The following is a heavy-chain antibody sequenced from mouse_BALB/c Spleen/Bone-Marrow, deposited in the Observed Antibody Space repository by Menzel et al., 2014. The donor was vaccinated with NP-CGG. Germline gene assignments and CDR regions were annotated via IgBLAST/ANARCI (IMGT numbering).Heavy chain of an antibody. CDR1: GFNIKDPY. D-gene: IGHD1-1*01. V-gene: IGHV14-3*02. Sequence: VQLQQPGAELVKPGASVKLSCTASGFNIKDPYMHWVKQRPEQGLEWIGRIDPANGNTKYDPKFQGKATITADTSSNTAYLQLSSLTSEDTAVYYCAPYYYGRWFTYWGQGTPVTVPA. CDR2: IDPANGNT. J-gene: IGHJ3*01. CDR3: APYYYGRWFTY.